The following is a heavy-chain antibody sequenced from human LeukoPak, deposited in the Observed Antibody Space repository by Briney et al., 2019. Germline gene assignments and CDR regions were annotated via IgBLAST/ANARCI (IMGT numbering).Heavy chain of an antibody. CDR1: GGSISSYY. D-gene: IGHD3-22*01. CDR3: ARLFRPYYYDSSGYYPWYFDY. J-gene: IGHJ4*02. V-gene: IGHV4-59*08. Sequence: SETLSLTCTVSGGSISSYYWSWIRQPPGKGLEWIAYISDIGSINYNPSLKSRVTISLDTSKNQFSLKLSSVTAADTAVYYCARLFRPYYYDSSGYYPWYFDYWGQGTLVTVSS. CDR2: ISDIGSI.